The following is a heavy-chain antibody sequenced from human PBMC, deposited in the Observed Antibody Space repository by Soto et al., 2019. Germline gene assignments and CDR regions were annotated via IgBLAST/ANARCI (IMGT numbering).Heavy chain of an antibody. CDR3: ASYCSGGSCYRNWFDP. V-gene: IGHV4-39*01. CDR1: GGSISSSSYY. Sequence: QLQLQESGPGLVKPSETLSLTCTVSGGSISSSSYYWGWIRQPPGKGLEWIGSIYYSGSTYYNPSLKSRVTISVDTSKNQFSLKLSSVTAADTAVYYCASYCSGGSCYRNWFDPWGQGTLVTVSS. CDR2: IYYSGST. J-gene: IGHJ5*02. D-gene: IGHD2-15*01.